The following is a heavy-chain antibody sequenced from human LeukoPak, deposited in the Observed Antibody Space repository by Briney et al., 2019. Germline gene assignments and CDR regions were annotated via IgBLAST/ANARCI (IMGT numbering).Heavy chain of an antibody. J-gene: IGHJ6*02. Sequence: SETLSLTCTVSGGSISSYYWSWIRQPPGKGLEWIGYIYYSGSTNYNPSLKSRVTISVDTSKNQFSLKLSSVTAADTAVYYCARHGSGSYYTLYYYGMDVWGQGTTVTVSS. D-gene: IGHD3-10*01. CDR2: IYYSGST. CDR1: GGSISSYY. CDR3: ARHGSGSYYTLYYYGMDV. V-gene: IGHV4-59*08.